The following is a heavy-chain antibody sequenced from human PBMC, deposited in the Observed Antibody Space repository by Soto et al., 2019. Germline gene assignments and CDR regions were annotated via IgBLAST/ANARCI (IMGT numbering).Heavy chain of an antibody. Sequence: QVQLIQSEAEVKKPGSSVRVSCTASGGIFGSHGFSWVRQAPGQRLEWVGGFIPIFRTLTYTEKFQARVSTAADESTNTVYLDLSSLTSEDRAVYYCVRDRRIYYSDPHDEFVASDYEVWGQGTMVSVSS. CDR3: VRDRRIYYSDPHDEFVASDYEV. J-gene: IGHJ3*01. V-gene: IGHV1-69*01. CDR2: FIPIFRTL. CDR1: GGIFGSHG. D-gene: IGHD3-22*01.